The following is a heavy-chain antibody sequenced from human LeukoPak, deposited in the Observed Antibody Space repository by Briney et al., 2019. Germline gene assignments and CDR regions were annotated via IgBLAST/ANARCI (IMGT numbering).Heavy chain of an antibody. D-gene: IGHD2/OR15-2a*01. CDR1: GFTFSSYG. CDR3: ARDDVSPQAFDI. Sequence: GGSLRLSCAASGFTFSSYGMHWVRQAPGKGLEWVAVISYDGSNKYYADSVKGRFTISRDNARNMLFLQMNSLRPEDSAVYYCARDDVSPQAFDIWGQGTMVTVSS. CDR2: ISYDGSNK. J-gene: IGHJ3*02. V-gene: IGHV3-30*03.